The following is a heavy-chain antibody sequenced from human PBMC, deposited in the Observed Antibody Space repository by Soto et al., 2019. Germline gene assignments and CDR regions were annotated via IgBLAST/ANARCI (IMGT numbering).Heavy chain of an antibody. CDR1: GFTVSSNY. V-gene: IGHV3-66*01. CDR2: IYSGGST. Sequence: PGGSLRLSCAASGFTVSSNYMSWVRQAPGKGLEWVSVIYSGGSTYYADSVKGRFTISRDNSKNTLYLQMNSLRAEDTAVYYCASITKETTVSTDYYYGMDVWGQGTTVTVSS. D-gene: IGHD4-17*01. CDR3: ASITKETTVSTDYYYGMDV. J-gene: IGHJ6*02.